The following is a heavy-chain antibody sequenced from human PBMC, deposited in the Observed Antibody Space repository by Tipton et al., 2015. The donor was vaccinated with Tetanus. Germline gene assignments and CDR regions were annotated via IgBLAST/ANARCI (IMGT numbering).Heavy chain of an antibody. CDR3: ARADIVVVPAVSDWFDP. CDR1: GGSFSGYY. V-gene: IGHV4-34*01. J-gene: IGHJ5*02. CDR2: INHSGST. D-gene: IGHD2-2*01. Sequence: TLSLTCAVYGGSFSGYYWSWIRQPPGKGLEWIGEINHSGSTNYNPSLKSRVTISVDTSKNQFSLKLSSVTAADTAVYYCARADIVVVPAVSDWFDPWGQGTLVTVSS.